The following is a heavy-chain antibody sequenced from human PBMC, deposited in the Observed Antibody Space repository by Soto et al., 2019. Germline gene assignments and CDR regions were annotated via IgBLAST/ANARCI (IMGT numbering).Heavy chain of an antibody. J-gene: IGHJ5*02. CDR3: ARAQTMIVDNWFDP. V-gene: IGHV1-69*13. D-gene: IGHD3-22*01. CDR2: IIPIFGTA. Sequence: ASVKVSCKASGGTFSSYAIIWVRQAPGQGLEWMGGIIPIFGTANYAQKFQGRVTITADESTSTAYMELSSLRSEDTAVYYCARAQTMIVDNWFDPWGQGTLVTVSS. CDR1: GGTFSSYA.